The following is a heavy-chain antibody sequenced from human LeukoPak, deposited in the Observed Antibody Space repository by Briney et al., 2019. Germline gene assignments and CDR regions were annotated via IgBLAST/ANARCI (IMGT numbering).Heavy chain of an antibody. CDR1: GFTVSSNY. J-gene: IGHJ5*02. V-gene: IGHV3-53*04. CDR2: IYSGGST. Sequence: GGSLTLSCAASGFTVSSNYMSWVCQAPGKGLEWVSVIYSGGSTYYADSVKGRFTISRHNSKNTLSLQMNSLRAEDAAVYYCARGEGYCSSTSCYNWFDPWGQGTLVTVSS. CDR3: ARGEGYCSSTSCYNWFDP. D-gene: IGHD2-2*01.